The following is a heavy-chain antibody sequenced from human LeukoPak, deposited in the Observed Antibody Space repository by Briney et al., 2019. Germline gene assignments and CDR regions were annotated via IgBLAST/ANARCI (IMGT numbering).Heavy chain of an antibody. J-gene: IGHJ3*02. Sequence: ASVKVSCKASGFTFTSYGITWVRQAPGQGLEGMGWVSAYNGHTNYAQDLQGRVTMTTDTSTTTAYMELRSLRSDDTAVYYCARESGSGYAFDIWGQGTMVTVSS. CDR2: VSAYNGHT. D-gene: IGHD3-10*01. CDR1: GFTFTSYG. V-gene: IGHV1-18*01. CDR3: ARESGSGYAFDI.